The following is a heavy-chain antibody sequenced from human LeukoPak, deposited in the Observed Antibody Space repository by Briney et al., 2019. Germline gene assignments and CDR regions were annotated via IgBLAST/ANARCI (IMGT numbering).Heavy chain of an antibody. CDR2: IIPIFGTA. Sequence: ASVKVSCKASGGTFSSYAISWVRQAPGQGLEWMGGIIPIFGTANYAQKFQGRVTITADESTSTAYMELSSLRSEDTAVYFCARGGGGDMVRGVIKLCWFDPWGQGTLVTVSS. CDR3: ARGGGGDMVRGVIKLCWFDP. J-gene: IGHJ5*02. D-gene: IGHD3-10*01. V-gene: IGHV1-69*13. CDR1: GGTFSSYA.